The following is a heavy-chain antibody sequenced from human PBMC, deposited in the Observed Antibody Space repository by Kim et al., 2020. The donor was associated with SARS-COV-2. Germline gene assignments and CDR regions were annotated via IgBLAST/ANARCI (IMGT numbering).Heavy chain of an antibody. J-gene: IGHJ5*02. CDR1: GGSISSSSYY. V-gene: IGHV4-39*07. Sequence: SETLSLTCTVSGGSISSSSYYWGWIRQPPGKGLEWIGSIYYSGSTYYNPSLKSRVTISVDTSKNQFSLKLSSVTAADTVVYYCARGTGSGFVALWGQGTLVTVSS. D-gene: IGHD1-1*01. CDR2: IYYSGST. CDR3: ARGTGSGFVAL.